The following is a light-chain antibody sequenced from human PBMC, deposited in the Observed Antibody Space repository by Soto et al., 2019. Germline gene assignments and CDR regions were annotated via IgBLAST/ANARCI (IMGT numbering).Light chain of an antibody. CDR2: GAS. V-gene: IGKV3-15*01. J-gene: IGKJ1*01. CDR3: QQYGRSLWT. Sequence: IVMTQSPATLSVSPGERATLSCRASQSVSSNLAWYQQKPGQAPRLLIYGASTRATGIPARFSGSGSGTDFTLTISRLEPEDVAVYYCQQYGRSLWTFGQGTQIDIK. CDR1: QSVSSN.